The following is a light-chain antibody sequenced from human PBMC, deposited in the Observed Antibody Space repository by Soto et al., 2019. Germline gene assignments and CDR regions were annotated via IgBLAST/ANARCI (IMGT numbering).Light chain of an antibody. Sequence: DIQMTQSPSTLSGSVGDRVTITCRASQTISSWLAWYQQEPGKAHKLLIYKASTLKSGVPSRFSGSGSGTEFTLTISSLQPDDFATYYCQHYNSYSEAFGQGTKVELK. CDR3: QHYNSYSEA. J-gene: IGKJ1*01. CDR2: KAS. V-gene: IGKV1-5*03. CDR1: QTISSW.